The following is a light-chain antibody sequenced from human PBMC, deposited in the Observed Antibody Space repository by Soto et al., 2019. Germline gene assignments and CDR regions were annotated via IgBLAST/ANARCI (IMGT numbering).Light chain of an antibody. CDR2: WAS. V-gene: IGKV4-1*01. J-gene: IGKJ1*01. CDR3: QLYYNSWT. CDR1: QNNKNY. Sequence: DIVMTQSPGSLAVSLGERATINCKSSQNNKNYLAWYQQKAGQPPKLLIDWASTRASGVPDRFSGSGSGTDFTLTISSLQAEDVAVYYCQLYYNSWTFGQGTNVDIK.